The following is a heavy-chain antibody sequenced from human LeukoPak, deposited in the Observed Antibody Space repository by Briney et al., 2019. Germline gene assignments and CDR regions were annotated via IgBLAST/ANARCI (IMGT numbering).Heavy chain of an antibody. Sequence: ASVKVSCKASGYTFTSYGISWVRQAPGQGLEWMGWISAYNGNTNYAQKLQGRVTMTTDTSTSTAYMELRSLRSDDTAVYYCARVPGGGSSPPYYYYMDVWGKGTTVTVSS. J-gene: IGHJ6*03. CDR2: ISAYNGNT. CDR1: GYTFTSYG. V-gene: IGHV1-18*01. CDR3: ARVPGGGSSPPYYYYMDV. D-gene: IGHD6-6*01.